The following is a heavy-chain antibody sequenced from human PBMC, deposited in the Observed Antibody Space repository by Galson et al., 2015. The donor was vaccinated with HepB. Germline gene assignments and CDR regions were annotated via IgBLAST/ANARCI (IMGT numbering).Heavy chain of an antibody. D-gene: IGHD1-26*01. Sequence: SLRLSCAASGFTFSSYGMHWVRQAPGKGLEWVAVISYDGSNKYYADSVKGRFTISRDNSKNTLFLQMNSLRAEDTAVYYCAQDNQLVGATLYYFDYWGQGTLVTVSS. CDR3: AQDNQLVGATLYYFDY. CDR1: GFTFSSYG. CDR2: ISYDGSNK. V-gene: IGHV3-30*18. J-gene: IGHJ4*02.